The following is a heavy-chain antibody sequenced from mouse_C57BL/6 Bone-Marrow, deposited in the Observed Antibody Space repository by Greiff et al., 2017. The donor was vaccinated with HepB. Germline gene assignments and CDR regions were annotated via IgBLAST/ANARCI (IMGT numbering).Heavy chain of an antibody. D-gene: IGHD1-1*01. J-gene: IGHJ1*03. V-gene: IGHV1-50*01. CDR2: IDPSDSYT. Sequence: VQLQQPGAELVKPGASVKLSCKASGYTFTSYWMQWVKQRPGQGLEWIGEIDPSDSYTNYNQKFKGKATLTVDTSSSTAYMQLSSLTSEDSAVYYCANNYYGSSYRVWGTGTTVTVSS. CDR1: GYTFTSYW. CDR3: ANNYYGSSYRV.